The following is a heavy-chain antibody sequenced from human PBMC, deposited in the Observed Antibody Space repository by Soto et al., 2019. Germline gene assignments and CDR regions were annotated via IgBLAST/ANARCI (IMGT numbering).Heavy chain of an antibody. D-gene: IGHD6-13*01. V-gene: IGHV4-59*01. J-gene: IGHJ4*02. CDR2: IYYSGST. CDR1: GGSISSYY. Sequence: SETLSLTCTFSGGSISSYYWSWIRQPPGKGLEWIGYIYYSGSTNYNPSLKSRVTISVDTSKNQFSLKLSSVTAADTAVYYCARLSYSSRWFYDYWGQGTLVTVSS. CDR3: ARLSYSSRWFYDY.